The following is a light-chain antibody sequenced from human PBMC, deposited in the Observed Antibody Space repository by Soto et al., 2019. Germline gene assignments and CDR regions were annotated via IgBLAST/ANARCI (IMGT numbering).Light chain of an antibody. CDR1: QSVSLD. CDR3: QQYNKWPQT. Sequence: EIVMTQSPPTVPVSPGERVTLSCRASQSVSLDLAWYQQKPGQAPRLLIYGASTRATGIPPSFTGSGSGTEFTLTISSLQSEDIAVSYWQQYNKWPQTFGQGTKVDIK. CDR2: GAS. J-gene: IGKJ1*01. V-gene: IGKV3-15*01.